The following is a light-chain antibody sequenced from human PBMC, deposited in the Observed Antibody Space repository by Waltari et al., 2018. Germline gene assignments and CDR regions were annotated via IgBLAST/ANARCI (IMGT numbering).Light chain of an antibody. J-gene: IGKJ1*01. Sequence: EIVMTQSPALLSVSPGERATLSCRASQSVSSNLAWYQQKPGQAPRLLIYSTSTRATAFPARFSGSGSGTEFTLTISTLQSEDFAVYYCQQYNTWPQTFGQGTKVEIK. CDR2: STS. V-gene: IGKV3-15*01. CDR1: QSVSSN. CDR3: QQYNTWPQT.